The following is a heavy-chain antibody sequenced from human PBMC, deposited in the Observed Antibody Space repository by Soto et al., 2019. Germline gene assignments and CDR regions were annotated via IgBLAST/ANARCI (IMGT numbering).Heavy chain of an antibody. CDR2: IITMFGAA. CDR1: GGTFSTYA. J-gene: IGHJ4*02. CDR3: ASGIQLWLRRINNGYSG. V-gene: IGHV1-69*12. D-gene: IGHD5-18*01. Sequence: QVQLVQSGAEVKKPESSVKVSCKAPGGTFSTYAISWVRQAPGQGLEWMGGIITMFGAANYAQRFQDRITITEDEPTNTVYLYLSSLRSEDTAVYFCASGIQLWLRRINNGYSGWGQGPLVTVSS.